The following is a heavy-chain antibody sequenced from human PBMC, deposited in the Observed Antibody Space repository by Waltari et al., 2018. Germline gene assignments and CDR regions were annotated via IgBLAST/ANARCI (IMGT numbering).Heavy chain of an antibody. D-gene: IGHD2-2*01. Sequence: QVQLQESGPGLVKPSETLSLTCTVSGGSISSYYWSWIRQPAGKGLEWIGRIYTSGRTNDNPSLKSRVTMSVDTSKNQFSLKLSAVTAADTAVYYCARGRSLGYCSSTSCYPNWFDPWGQGTLVTVSS. CDR2: IYTSGRT. CDR1: GGSISSYY. J-gene: IGHJ5*02. V-gene: IGHV4-4*07. CDR3: ARGRSLGYCSSTSCYPNWFDP.